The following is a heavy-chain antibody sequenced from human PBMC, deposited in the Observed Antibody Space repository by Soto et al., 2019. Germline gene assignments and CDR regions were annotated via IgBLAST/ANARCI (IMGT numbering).Heavy chain of an antibody. D-gene: IGHD1-1*01. CDR1: GFTVSSNH. CDR3: ARGGGNGNDGGGFDY. CDR2: LYTGGTA. Sequence: EVQLVETGGGLIQPGGSLRLSCAASGFTVSSNHMSWVRQAPGKGLEWVSVLYTGGTAYHADSVKGRFTISRDNSQNTLNLQMDSLTAEETAVYYCARGGGNGNDGGGFDYWGQGTLVTVSS. J-gene: IGHJ4*02. V-gene: IGHV3-53*02.